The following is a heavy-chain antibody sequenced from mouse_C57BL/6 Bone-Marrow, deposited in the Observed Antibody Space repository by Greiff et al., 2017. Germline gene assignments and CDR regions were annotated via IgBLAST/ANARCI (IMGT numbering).Heavy chain of an antibody. CDR1: EYEFPSHD. CDR2: INSDGGST. D-gene: IGHD2-4*01. CDR3: ARQGDNDGDWYFDV. J-gene: IGHJ1*03. Sequence: EVQVVESGGGLVQPGESLKLSCESNEYEFPSHDMSWVRKTPEKRLELVAAINSDGGSTYYPDTMERRFIISRDNTKKTLYLQMSSLRSEDTALYYCARQGDNDGDWYFDVWGTGTTVTVSS. V-gene: IGHV5-2*01.